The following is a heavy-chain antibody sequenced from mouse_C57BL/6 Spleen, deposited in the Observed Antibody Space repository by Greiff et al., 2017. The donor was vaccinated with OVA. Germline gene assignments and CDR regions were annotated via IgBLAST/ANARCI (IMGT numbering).Heavy chain of an antibody. D-gene: IGHD1-1*01. CDR2: IYPSSGST. Sequence: QVQLQQSGAELVKPGASVKMSCKASGYTFTSYWITWVKQRPGQGLEWIGDIYPSSGSTNYNEQFKSKATLPVDPSSSTAYIQLSSLTSEDAAVYCGARGGYYYGSSDWYVDGWGTGTTVTVSS. J-gene: IGHJ1*03. CDR1: GYTFTSYW. V-gene: IGHV1-55*01. CDR3: ARGGYYYGSSDWYVDG.